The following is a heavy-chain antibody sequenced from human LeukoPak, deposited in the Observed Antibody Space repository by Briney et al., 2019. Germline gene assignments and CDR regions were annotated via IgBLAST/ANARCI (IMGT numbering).Heavy chain of an antibody. CDR2: ISSSSSYI. Sequence: GGSLRLSCAASGFIFSSYSMNWVRQAPGKGLEWVSSISSSSSYIYYADSVKGRFTISRDNAKNSLYLQVNSLRAEDTAVYYCARETDSSGPNYWGQGTLVTVSS. D-gene: IGHD3-22*01. CDR1: GFIFSSYS. V-gene: IGHV3-21*01. CDR3: ARETDSSGPNY. J-gene: IGHJ4*02.